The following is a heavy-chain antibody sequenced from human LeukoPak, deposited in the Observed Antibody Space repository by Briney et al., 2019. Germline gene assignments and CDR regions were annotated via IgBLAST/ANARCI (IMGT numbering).Heavy chain of an antibody. CDR1: GYTFTSYG. CDR3: ARSSGYSYGGIVDY. CDR2: ISAYNGNT. V-gene: IGHV1-18*01. Sequence: ASVKVSCKSSGYTFTSYGINWVRQAPGQGLEWMGWISAYNGNTNYAQMLQGRVTMTTDTSTSTAYMELRSMRSDDTGVYFCARSSGYSYGGIVDYAGQGSLVSLPS. D-gene: IGHD5-18*01. J-gene: IGHJ4*02.